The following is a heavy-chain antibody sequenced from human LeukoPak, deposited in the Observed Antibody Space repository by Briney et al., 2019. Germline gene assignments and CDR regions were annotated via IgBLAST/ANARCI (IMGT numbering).Heavy chain of an antibody. CDR2: MNPNSGNT. CDR3: ARGAGYCSGTSCHFDY. CDR1: GYTFTSYD. V-gene: IGHV1-8*01. D-gene: IGHD2-2*01. J-gene: IGHJ4*02. Sequence: ASVKVSCKASGYTFTSYDINWVRQATGQGLEWMGWMNPNSGNTGYAQKFQGRVTMTRNTSISTAYMELSSLRSEDTAVYYCARGAGYCSGTSCHFDYWGQGTLVTVSS.